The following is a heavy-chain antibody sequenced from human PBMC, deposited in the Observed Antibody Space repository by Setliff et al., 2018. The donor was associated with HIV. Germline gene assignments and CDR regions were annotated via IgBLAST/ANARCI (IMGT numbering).Heavy chain of an antibody. CDR3: AKSPGFSGYGDSG. D-gene: IGHD5-12*01. Sequence: SETLSLTCAVYGGSFSDYSWSWIRQPPGKGLEWIGEISYSGSTNYNPSLKSRVTISIDTSKNQFSLRLTSVTAADTAVYYCAKSPGFSGYGDSGWGQGTLVTVSS. CDR2: ISYSGST. J-gene: IGHJ4*02. V-gene: IGHV4-34*01. CDR1: GGSFSDYS.